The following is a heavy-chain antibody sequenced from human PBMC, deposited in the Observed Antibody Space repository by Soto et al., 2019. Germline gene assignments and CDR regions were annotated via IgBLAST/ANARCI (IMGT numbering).Heavy chain of an antibody. CDR1: GFTFSRYP. CDR3: ARVPRSTVTSYYFDY. CDR2: IWYDGSNK. V-gene: IGHV3-33*08. Sequence: PGGSLRLSCAAYGFTFSRYPMHWVRQAPGKGLEWVAVIWYDGSNKYYADSVKGRFTISRDNSKNTLYLQMNSLRAEDTAVYYCARVPRSTVTSYYFDYWGQGTLVTVSS. D-gene: IGHD4-17*01. J-gene: IGHJ4*02.